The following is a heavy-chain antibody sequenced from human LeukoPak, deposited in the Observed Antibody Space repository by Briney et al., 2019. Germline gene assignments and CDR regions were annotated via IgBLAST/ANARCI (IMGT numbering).Heavy chain of an antibody. V-gene: IGHV4-34*01. CDR2: INHRGST. Sequence: PSETLSLTCAVYGDSLSGYYWSWLRQPPGKGLEGIGEINHRGSTNYNPSLKSRVTISVDTSKNQFSLKLSSVTAADTAVYYCARLRPQVDAFDIWGQGTMVTVSS. CDR1: GDSLSGYY. CDR3: ARLRPQVDAFDI. D-gene: IGHD6-25*01. J-gene: IGHJ3*02.